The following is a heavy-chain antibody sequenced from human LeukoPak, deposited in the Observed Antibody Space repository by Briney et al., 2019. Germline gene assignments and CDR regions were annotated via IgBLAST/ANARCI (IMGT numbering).Heavy chain of an antibody. V-gene: IGHV1-18*04. CDR3: ARVVVPAAMGYYYYMDV. Sequence: GASVKVSCKASGYTFTGYYMHWVRQAPGQGLEWMGWIRAYNGNTDYAQKLQDRVTVTTDTSTSTAYMELRSLRSDDTAVYYCARVVVPAAMGYYYYMDVWGKGTTVTVSS. D-gene: IGHD2-2*01. CDR1: GYTFTGYY. J-gene: IGHJ6*03. CDR2: IRAYNGNT.